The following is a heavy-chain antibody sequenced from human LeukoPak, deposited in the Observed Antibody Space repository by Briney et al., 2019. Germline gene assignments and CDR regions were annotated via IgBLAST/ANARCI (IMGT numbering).Heavy chain of an antibody. CDR2: MNPNSGNT. Sequence: ASVKVSCKSSGYTFTSYDINWVRQATGQGLEWMGWMNPNSGNTGYAQKFQGRVTMTRNTSISTAYMELSSLRSEDTAVYYCARERMGPIQLDAFDIWGQGTMVTVSS. CDR3: ARERMGPIQLDAFDI. J-gene: IGHJ3*02. CDR1: GYTFTSYD. D-gene: IGHD5-18*01. V-gene: IGHV1-8*01.